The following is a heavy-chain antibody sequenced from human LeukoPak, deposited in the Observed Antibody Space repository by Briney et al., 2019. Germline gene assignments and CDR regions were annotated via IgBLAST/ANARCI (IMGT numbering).Heavy chain of an antibody. V-gene: IGHV4-31*03. D-gene: IGHD2-15*01. J-gene: IGHJ4*02. CDR1: GGSISSGGSY. Sequence: SETLSLTCTVSGGSISSGGSYWSWIRHHPGKGLEWIGYIYYSGSTNYNPSLKSRVTISVDTSKNQFSLKLSSVTAADTAVYYCARPRVVAATGPFDYWGQGTLVTVSS. CDR3: ARPRVVAATGPFDY. CDR2: IYYSGST.